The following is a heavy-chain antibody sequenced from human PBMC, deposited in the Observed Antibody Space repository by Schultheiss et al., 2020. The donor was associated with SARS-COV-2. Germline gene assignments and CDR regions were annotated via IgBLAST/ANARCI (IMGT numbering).Heavy chain of an antibody. Sequence: SETLSLTCTVSGGSISSSSYYWGWIRQPPGKGLEWIGSIYYSGSTYYNPSLKSRVTISVDTSKNQFSLKLSSVTAADTAVYYCARQSYYYDSSGYPNWFDPWGPGTLVTVAS. CDR2: IYYSGST. CDR3: ARQSYYYDSSGYPNWFDP. V-gene: IGHV4-39*01. J-gene: IGHJ5*02. CDR1: GGSISSSSYY. D-gene: IGHD3-22*01.